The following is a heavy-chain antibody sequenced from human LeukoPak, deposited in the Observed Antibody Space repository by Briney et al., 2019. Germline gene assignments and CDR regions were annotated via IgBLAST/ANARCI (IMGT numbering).Heavy chain of an antibody. D-gene: IGHD3-22*01. V-gene: IGHV3-74*01. CDR1: GFTFSSYW. J-gene: IGHJ4*02. Sequence: PGGSLRLSCAASGFTFSSYWMHWVRQAPGKGLVWVSHINSDGSSTSYADSGKGRFTISRDNAKNTLYLQMNSLRAEDTAVYYCARDPAYYDSSGLTDYWGQGTLVTVSS. CDR3: ARDPAYYDSSGLTDY. CDR2: INSDGSST.